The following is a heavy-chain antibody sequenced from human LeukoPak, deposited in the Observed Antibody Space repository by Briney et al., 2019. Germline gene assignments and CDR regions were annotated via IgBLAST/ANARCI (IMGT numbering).Heavy chain of an antibody. CDR3: ERCGYSHGYGWGGGYYYYYMDV. Sequence: GGSLRLSCAASGFTFSNYWMSWVRQAPGKGLEWVANIKQDGSEKYYVDSVKGRFTISRDNAKNSLYLQMNSLRAEDTAVYYCERCGYSHGYGWGGGYYYYYMDVWGKGTTVTVSS. D-gene: IGHD5-18*01. CDR1: GFTFSNYW. CDR2: IKQDGSEK. V-gene: IGHV3-7*01. J-gene: IGHJ6*03.